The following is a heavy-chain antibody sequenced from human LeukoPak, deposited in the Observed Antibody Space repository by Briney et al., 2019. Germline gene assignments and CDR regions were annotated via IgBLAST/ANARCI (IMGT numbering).Heavy chain of an antibody. CDR1: GFTFKDYG. CDR2: ISGSGNSA. CDR3: AKDRGLGFYDDSGHHY. V-gene: IGHV3-23*01. J-gene: IGHJ4*02. D-gene: IGHD2/OR15-2a*01. Sequence: GGSLRLSCAASGFTFKDYGMSWVRQAPGKGREWLSHISGSGNSAHYADSVKGRFTISRDNSKNTVYLQMNSLRAEDTAVYYCAKDRGLGFYDDSGHHYWGQGTLVTVSS.